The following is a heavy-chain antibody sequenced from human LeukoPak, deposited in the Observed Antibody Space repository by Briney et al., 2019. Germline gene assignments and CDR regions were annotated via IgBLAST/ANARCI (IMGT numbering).Heavy chain of an antibody. CDR3: VRLDPRYCSSTSCYAPFDY. D-gene: IGHD2-2*01. CDR2: IYPGDSDT. CDR1: GYSFTSYW. J-gene: IGHJ4*02. Sequence: GESLKISCKGSGYSFTSYWIGWVRQMPGKGLEWMGIIYPGDSDTRYSPSFQGQVTISADKSISTAYLQWSSLKASDTAMYYCVRLDPRYCSSTSCYAPFDYWGQGTLVTVSS. V-gene: IGHV5-51*01.